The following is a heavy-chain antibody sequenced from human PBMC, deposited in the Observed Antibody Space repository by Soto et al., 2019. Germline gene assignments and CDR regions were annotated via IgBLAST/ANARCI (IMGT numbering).Heavy chain of an antibody. CDR2: ISSSSSTI. CDR3: ARESLTWGRGSGYYYYGMDV. CDR1: GFTFSSYS. Sequence: GGSLRLSCAASGFTFSSYSMNWVRQAPGKGLEWVSYISSSSSTIYYADSVKGRFTISRDNAKNSLYLQMNSLRDEDTAVYYCARESLTWGRGSGYYYYGMDVWGQGTTVTVSS. D-gene: IGHD3-16*01. V-gene: IGHV3-48*02. J-gene: IGHJ6*02.